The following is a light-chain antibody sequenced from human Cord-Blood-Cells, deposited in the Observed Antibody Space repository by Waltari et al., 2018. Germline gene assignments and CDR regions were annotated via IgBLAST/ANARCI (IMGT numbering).Light chain of an antibody. CDR2: GAT. Sequence: EIVLTQSPGTLSLSPGERAPLSCRASQSVSSSYLAWYQQKPGQAPRLLIYGATSRATGIPDRFSGSGSGTDFTLTISRLELEDFAVYYCQQYGSSPPWTFGQGTKVEIK. V-gene: IGKV3-20*01. J-gene: IGKJ1*01. CDR1: QSVSSSY. CDR3: QQYGSSPPWT.